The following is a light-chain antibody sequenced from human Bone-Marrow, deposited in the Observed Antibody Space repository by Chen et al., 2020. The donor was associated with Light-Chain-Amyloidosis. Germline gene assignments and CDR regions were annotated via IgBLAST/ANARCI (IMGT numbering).Light chain of an antibody. V-gene: IGLV3-25*03. Sequence: SYELTQPPSVSVSPGQTARITGSGDDLPTKYAYWYQQKPGQAPVLVIHRDTERPSGIAERFSGSSSGTTDTLTSSGVQAEDEADYHCQSADSSGTYEVIFGGGTKLTVL. CDR2: RDT. CDR3: QSADSSGTYEVI. CDR1: DLPTKY. J-gene: IGLJ2*01.